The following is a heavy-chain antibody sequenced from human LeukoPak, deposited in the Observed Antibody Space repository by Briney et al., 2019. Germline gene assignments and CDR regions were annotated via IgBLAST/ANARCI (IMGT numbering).Heavy chain of an antibody. CDR2: IWYDGSNK. CDR1: GFTFSSYG. J-gene: IGHJ5*02. CDR3: AKDFATGPSNPAAIS. D-gene: IGHD2-2*02. V-gene: IGHV3-33*06. Sequence: GGSLRLSCVASGFTFSSYGMHWVRQAPGKGLEWVAVIWYDGSNKYYADSVKGRFTISRDNSKNTLYLQMNSLRAEDTAVYYCAKDFATGPSNPAAISWGQGTLVTVSS.